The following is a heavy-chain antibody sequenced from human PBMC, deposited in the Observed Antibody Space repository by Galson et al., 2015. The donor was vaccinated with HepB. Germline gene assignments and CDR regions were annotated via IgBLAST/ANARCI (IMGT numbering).Heavy chain of an antibody. V-gene: IGHV3-33*08. CDR3: AREIVVVAFDI. Sequence: SLRLSCAASGFTFSSYGMHWVRQAPGKGLEWVAVIWYDGSNKYYADSVKGRFTISRDNSKNTLYLQMNSLRAEDTAVYYCAREIVVVAFDIWGQGTMVTVSS. J-gene: IGHJ3*02. CDR1: GFTFSSYG. CDR2: IWYDGSNK. D-gene: IGHD2-15*01.